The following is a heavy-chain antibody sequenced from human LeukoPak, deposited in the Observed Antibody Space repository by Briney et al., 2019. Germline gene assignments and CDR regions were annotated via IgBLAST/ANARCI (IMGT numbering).Heavy chain of an antibody. D-gene: IGHD5-18*01. Sequence: GGSPRLSCAASGFTFSSYGMHWVRQAPGKGLEWVAVIWYDGSNKYYADSVEGRFTISRDNSKNTVYLQMNSLRAEDTAVYYCARERGYSYGAHCDYWGQGTLVAVSS. V-gene: IGHV3-33*01. CDR3: ARERGYSYGAHCDY. J-gene: IGHJ4*02. CDR1: GFTFSSYG. CDR2: IWYDGSNK.